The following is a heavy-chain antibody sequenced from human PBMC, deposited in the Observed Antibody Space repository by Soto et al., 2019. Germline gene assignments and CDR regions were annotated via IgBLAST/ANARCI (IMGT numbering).Heavy chain of an antibody. J-gene: IGHJ5*02. CDR2: IIPIFGTA. CDR3: ARYYDSSGYYYGGWFDP. CDR1: GGTFSSYA. D-gene: IGHD3-22*01. V-gene: IGHV1-69*06. Sequence: ASVKVSCKASGGTFSSYAISWVRQAPGQGLEWMGGIIPIFGTANYAQKFQGRVTITADKSTSTAYMELSSLRSEDTAVYYCARYYDSSGYYYGGWFDPWGQGTLVTVSS.